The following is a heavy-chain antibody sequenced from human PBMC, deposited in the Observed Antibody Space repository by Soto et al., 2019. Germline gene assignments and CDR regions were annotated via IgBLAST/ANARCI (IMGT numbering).Heavy chain of an antibody. J-gene: IGHJ4*02. CDR1: GGSISSSSYY. CDR2: IYYSGST. Sequence: PSETLSLTCTVSGGSISSSSYYWGWIRQPPGKGLEWIGSIYYSGSTYYNPSLKSRVTISVDTSKNQFSLKLSSVTAADTAVYYCARLNRSGGSCYTFDYWGQGTLVTVSS. CDR3: ARLNRSGGSCYTFDY. D-gene: IGHD2-15*01. V-gene: IGHV4-39*01.